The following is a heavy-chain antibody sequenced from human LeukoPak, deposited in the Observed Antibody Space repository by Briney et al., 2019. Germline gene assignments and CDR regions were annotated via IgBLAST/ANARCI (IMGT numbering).Heavy chain of an antibody. D-gene: IGHD6-19*01. CDR2: IYYSGST. Sequence: SETLSLTCTVSGGPISSYYWSWIRQPPGKGLEWIGYIYYSGSTNYNPSLKSRVTISLDTSKNQFSLKLSSVTAADTAVYYCARYDVGWYYFDYWGQGTLVTVSS. CDR1: GGPISSYY. J-gene: IGHJ4*02. V-gene: IGHV4-59*12. CDR3: ARYDVGWYYFDY.